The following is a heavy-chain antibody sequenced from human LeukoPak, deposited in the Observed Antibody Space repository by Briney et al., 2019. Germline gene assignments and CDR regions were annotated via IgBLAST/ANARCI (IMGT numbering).Heavy chain of an antibody. CDR2: ISYSGNT. J-gene: IGHJ4*02. V-gene: IGHV4-39*01. Sequence: SETLSLTCTVSGGSIISSDYHWGWVRQPPGTGLEWIGTISYSGNTDYNPSLRSRVTISVDTSNNQFSLKLSSVTAADTAVYYCARGWDSSSWMLDYWGQGTLVTVSS. CDR1: GGSIISSDYH. CDR3: ARGWDSSSWMLDY. D-gene: IGHD6-13*01.